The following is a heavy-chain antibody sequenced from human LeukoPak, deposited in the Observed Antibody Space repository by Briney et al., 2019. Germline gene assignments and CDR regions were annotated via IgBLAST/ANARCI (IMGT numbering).Heavy chain of an antibody. CDR1: GCSFTSYW. D-gene: IGHD6-19*01. CDR2: IDPSDSYT. V-gene: IGHV5-10-1*01. CDR3: ARHSAGIVVAGK. J-gene: IGHJ4*02. Sequence: GESLKISCKGSGCSFTSYWISWVRQMPGKGLEWMGRIDPSDSYTNYSPSFQGHVTISADESISTVYLQWSSLKASDTAMYYCARHSAGIVVAGKWGQGTLVTVSS.